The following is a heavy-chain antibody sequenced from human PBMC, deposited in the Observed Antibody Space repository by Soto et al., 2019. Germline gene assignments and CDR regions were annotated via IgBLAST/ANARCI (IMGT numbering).Heavy chain of an antibody. CDR2: INSDGSST. CDR1: GFTFSSYW. CDR3: ARGQGGFHYYYYGMDV. D-gene: IGHD3-16*01. J-gene: IGHJ6*02. V-gene: IGHV3-74*01. Sequence: GGSLRLCCAASGFTFSSYWMHWVRQAPGKGLVWVSRINSDGSSTSYADSVKGRFTISRDNAKNTLYLQMNSLRAEDTAVYYCARGQGGFHYYYYGMDVWGQGTTVTVSS.